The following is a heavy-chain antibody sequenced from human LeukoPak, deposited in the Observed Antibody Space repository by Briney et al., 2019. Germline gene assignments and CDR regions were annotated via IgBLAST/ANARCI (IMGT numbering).Heavy chain of an antibody. Sequence: GGCLRLSCAASGFTFSSFDMHWVRQPTGQGLEWVSTIGTASDTYYPGSVEGRFTLSRDNAKNSLYFQMNSLTAGDTAVYYCARGPPRGKYYYMDVWGKGTTVTVSS. CDR1: GFTFSSFD. CDR2: IGTASDT. J-gene: IGHJ6*03. CDR3: ARGPPRGKYYYMDV. V-gene: IGHV3-13*01. D-gene: IGHD1-1*01.